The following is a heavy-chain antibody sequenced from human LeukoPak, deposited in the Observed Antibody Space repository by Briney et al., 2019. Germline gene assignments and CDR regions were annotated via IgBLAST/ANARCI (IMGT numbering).Heavy chain of an antibody. D-gene: IGHD3-22*01. CDR3: AKYSHDSSGSYDY. J-gene: IGHJ4*02. V-gene: IGHV3-23*01. CDR2: ISGSGGST. CDR1: GFTFSSYA. Sequence: GGSLRLSCAASGFTFSSYAMSWVRQAPGKGLEWVSDISGSGGSTYYADSVKGRFTISRDNSKNTLYLQMNRLRAEDTAVYYCAKYSHDSSGSYDYWGQGTLVTVSS.